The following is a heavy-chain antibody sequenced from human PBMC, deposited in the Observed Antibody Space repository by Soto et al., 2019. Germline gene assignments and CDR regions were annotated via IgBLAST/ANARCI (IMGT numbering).Heavy chain of an antibody. D-gene: IGHD6-19*01. CDR2: MNPNTGNA. V-gene: IGHV1-8*01. CDR1: GYTFTSYD. CDR3: AGVGRGSSGYFDY. J-gene: IGHJ4*02. Sequence: QVQLVQSGAEVKKPGASVKVSCKASGYTFTSYDIHWVRQAPGQGLEWMGWMNPNTGNAASAQKFQGRVTITRNTSISTAYMQLSSLRSEDAAVYFCAGVGRGSSGYFDYWGQGNLVTVPS.